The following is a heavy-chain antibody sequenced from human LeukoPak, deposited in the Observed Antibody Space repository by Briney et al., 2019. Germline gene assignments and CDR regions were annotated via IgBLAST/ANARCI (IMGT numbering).Heavy chain of an antibody. J-gene: IGHJ4*02. CDR3: VRHKYQLPLGY. Sequence: PSETLSLTCTVSGGSISSSSYYWGWIRQPPGKGLEWIGSIYYSGSTYYNPSLKSRVTISVDTSKNQFSLKLSSVTAADTAVYYCVRHKYQLPLGYWGKGTLVTVSS. CDR2: IYYSGST. D-gene: IGHD2-2*01. CDR1: GGSISSSSYY. V-gene: IGHV4-39*01.